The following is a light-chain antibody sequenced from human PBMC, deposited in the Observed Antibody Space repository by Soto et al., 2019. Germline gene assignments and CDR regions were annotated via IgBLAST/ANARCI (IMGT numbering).Light chain of an antibody. V-gene: IGKV3-20*01. Sequence: EIVLTQSPGTLSLSPGERATLSCRASQSVSSSYVAWYQQKPGQSPRLLIYGASSRSTGIPDRFSGSGSGTDFTITISRLEPEDFAVYYCQQYGSSPPWTFGHGTKVEIK. CDR3: QQYGSSPPWT. J-gene: IGKJ1*01. CDR1: QSVSSSY. CDR2: GAS.